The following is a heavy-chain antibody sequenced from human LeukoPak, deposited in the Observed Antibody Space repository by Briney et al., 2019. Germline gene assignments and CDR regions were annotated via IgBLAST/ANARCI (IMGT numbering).Heavy chain of an antibody. CDR3: ARGIVVVPAARLQFDY. V-gene: IGHV1-18*01. D-gene: IGHD2-2*01. J-gene: IGHJ4*02. Sequence: ASVKVSCKASGYTFTSYGISWVRQAPGQGLEWMGWISASNGNTNYAQKLQGRVTMTTDTSTSTAYMELRSLRSDDTAVYYCARGIVVVPAARLQFDYWGQGTLVTVSS. CDR1: GYTFTSYG. CDR2: ISASNGNT.